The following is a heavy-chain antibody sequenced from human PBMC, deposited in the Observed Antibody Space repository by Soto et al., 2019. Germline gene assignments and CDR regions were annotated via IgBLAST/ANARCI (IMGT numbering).Heavy chain of an antibody. J-gene: IGHJ4*02. D-gene: IGHD6-13*01. CDR3: ARVSTKYSTVLDY. Sequence: ASVKVSCKASGGTFSSYAISWVRQAPGQGLEWMGCFDPENGETIYAQKLQGRVTMTTDTSTSTAYMELRSLRSDDTAVYYCARVSTKYSTVLDYRGQGPLVTVPS. CDR1: GGTFSSYA. CDR2: FDPENGET. V-gene: IGHV1-18*01.